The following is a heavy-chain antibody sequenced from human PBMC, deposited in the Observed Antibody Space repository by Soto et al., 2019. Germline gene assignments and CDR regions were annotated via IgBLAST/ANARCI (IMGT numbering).Heavy chain of an antibody. CDR3: ARRPIEYSSSSGDWYFDL. J-gene: IGHJ2*01. D-gene: IGHD6-6*01. V-gene: IGHV5-51*03. Sequence: EVQLVQSGAEVKKPGESLKISCKGSGYSFTSYWIGWVRQMPGKGLEWMGIIYPGDSDTRYSPSFQGQVTISADKSISTAYLQWSSLKASDTAMYYCARRPIEYSSSSGDWYFDLWGRGTLVTVSS. CDR2: IYPGDSDT. CDR1: GYSFTSYW.